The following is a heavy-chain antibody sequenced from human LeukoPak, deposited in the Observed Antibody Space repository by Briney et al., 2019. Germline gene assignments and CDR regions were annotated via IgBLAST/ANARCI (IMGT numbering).Heavy chain of an antibody. J-gene: IGHJ4*02. CDR3: AGLVGIQYPDY. Sequence: SVKVSCKASVGTFSSYTISRVRQAPGQGLEWMGRIIPILGIANYAQKFQGRVTITADKSTSTAYMELSSLRSEDTAVYYCAGLVGIQYPDYWGQGTLVTVSS. CDR2: IIPILGIA. D-gene: IGHD4-11*01. CDR1: VGTFSSYT. V-gene: IGHV1-69*02.